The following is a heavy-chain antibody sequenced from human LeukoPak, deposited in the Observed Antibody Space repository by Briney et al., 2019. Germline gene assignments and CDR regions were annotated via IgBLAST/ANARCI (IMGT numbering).Heavy chain of an antibody. Sequence: GGSLRLSCAASGLTFSIYWMSWVRQAPGKGLEWVGNINQDGSEKYYVDSVKGRFTISRDNAKKSLYLQMNSLRAEDTALYYCASCGYRYGQYYYYMDVWGKGTTVTVSS. J-gene: IGHJ6*03. CDR1: GLTFSIYW. V-gene: IGHV3-7*01. D-gene: IGHD5-18*01. CDR2: INQDGSEK. CDR3: ASCGYRYGQYYYYMDV.